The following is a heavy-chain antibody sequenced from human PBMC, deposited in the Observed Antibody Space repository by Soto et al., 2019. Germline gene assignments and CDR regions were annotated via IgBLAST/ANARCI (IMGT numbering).Heavy chain of an antibody. CDR2: IYHSGST. Sequence: LETQSLPWAVSDGPLRSTNLWSRVRPPPGKGLEWIGEIYHSGSTNYNPSLKSRVTISMDKSKNQFSLKLSSVTAADTAVYYYARAYSSIPPLGFDPWGQGTLVTVSS. D-gene: IGHD6-13*01. CDR1: DGPLRSTNL. CDR3: ARAYSSIPPLGFDP. J-gene: IGHJ5*02. V-gene: IGHV4-4*02.